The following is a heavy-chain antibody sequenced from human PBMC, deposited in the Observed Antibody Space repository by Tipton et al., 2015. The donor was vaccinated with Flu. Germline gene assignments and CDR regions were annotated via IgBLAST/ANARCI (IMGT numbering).Heavy chain of an antibody. CDR2: IYTSGST. CDR3: ARGGYRGYDRYYFDY. J-gene: IGHJ4*02. V-gene: IGHV4-4*07. Sequence: TLSLTCTVSGGSISSYYWSWIRQPAGKGLAWIGRIYTSGSTNYNPSLKSRVTMSVDTSKNQFSLKLSSVTAADTAVYYCARGGYRGYDRYYFDYWGQGTLVTVSS. D-gene: IGHD5-12*01. CDR1: GGSISSYY.